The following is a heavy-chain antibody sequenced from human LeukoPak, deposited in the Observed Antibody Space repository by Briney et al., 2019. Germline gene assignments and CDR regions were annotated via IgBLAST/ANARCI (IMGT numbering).Heavy chain of an antibody. D-gene: IGHD6-6*01. V-gene: IGHV4-59*01. Sequence: PSETLSLTCTVSGGSISSNYWSWIRQPPGKGLEWIGYIYYSGSTNYNPSLKSRVTISVDTSKNQFSLKLSSVTAADTAVYYCARAESIAARRYYFDYWGQGTLVTVSS. J-gene: IGHJ4*02. CDR1: GGSISSNY. CDR3: ARAESIAARRYYFDY. CDR2: IYYSGST.